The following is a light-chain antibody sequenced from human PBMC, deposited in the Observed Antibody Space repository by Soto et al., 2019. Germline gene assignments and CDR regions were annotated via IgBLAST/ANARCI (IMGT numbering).Light chain of an antibody. CDR1: QGISSY. V-gene: IGKV1D-8*03. CDR2: GAS. J-gene: IGKJ1*01. CDR3: QQYNVYSRA. Sequence: VIWMTQSPSLLSASTGDRVTISCRMSQGISSYLAWYQQKPGKPPKVLIYGASNLQSGVPSRFSGSGSGTEFTLTISSLQPDDFATYYCQQYNVYSRAFGQGTKVDI.